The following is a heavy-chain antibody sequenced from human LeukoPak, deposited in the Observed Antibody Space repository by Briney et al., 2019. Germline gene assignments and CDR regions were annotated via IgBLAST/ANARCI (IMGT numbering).Heavy chain of an antibody. J-gene: IGHJ4*02. CDR3: AKRGVVVRVILVGFHKEAYYFDS. Sequence: GGSLRLSCAVSGISLSNYGMSWVRQAPGKGLEWVAGISGSGGGTNYADSVKGRFTISRDNPKNTLYLQMNRLRAEDTAVYFCAKRGVVVRVILVGFHKEAYYFDSWGQGALVTVSS. D-gene: IGHD3-10*01. CDR2: ISGSGGGT. CDR1: GISLSNYG. V-gene: IGHV3-23*01.